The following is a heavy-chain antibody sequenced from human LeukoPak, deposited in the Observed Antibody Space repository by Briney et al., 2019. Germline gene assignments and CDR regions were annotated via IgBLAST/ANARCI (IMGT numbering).Heavy chain of an antibody. D-gene: IGHD3-9*01. Sequence: GVSLRLCCAASGFTVRSNYMSWVRQAPGKGLEWVSVIYSGGSTYYADSVKGRFTISRDNSKNTLYLQMNSLRAEDTAVYYCASALGTYYDILTGYLDQDYWGQGTLVTVSS. CDR3: ASALGTYYDILTGYLDQDY. V-gene: IGHV3-66*01. CDR2: IYSGGST. J-gene: IGHJ4*02. CDR1: GFTVRSNY.